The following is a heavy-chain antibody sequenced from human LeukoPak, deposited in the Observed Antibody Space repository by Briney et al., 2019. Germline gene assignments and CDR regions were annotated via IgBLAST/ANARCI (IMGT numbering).Heavy chain of an antibody. Sequence: GGSLRLSCAASGFTFSSYGMSWVRQAPGKGLEWVSGIRAGGDNTYYADSVKGRFTISRDNSKNTLYLQMNSLRAEDTAVYYCARRAGAYSHPYDYWGQGTLVTVSS. CDR2: IRAGGDNT. CDR3: ARRAGAYSHPYDY. D-gene: IGHD4/OR15-4a*01. J-gene: IGHJ4*02. CDR1: GFTFSSYG. V-gene: IGHV3-23*01.